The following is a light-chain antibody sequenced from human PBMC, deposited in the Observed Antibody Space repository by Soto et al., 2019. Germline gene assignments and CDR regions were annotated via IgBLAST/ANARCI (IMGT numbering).Light chain of an antibody. CDR1: SSDVVGYNY. J-gene: IGLJ2*01. Sequence: QSALTQPASVSGSPGQSITISCTGTSSDVVGYNYVSWYQQHPGKAPKLMIYDVSNRPSGVSSRFSGSKSDNTASLTISGLQAEDEADYYCVAWDDSLNGYVVFGGGTKVTVL. V-gene: IGLV2-14*01. CDR2: DVS. CDR3: VAWDDSLNGYVV.